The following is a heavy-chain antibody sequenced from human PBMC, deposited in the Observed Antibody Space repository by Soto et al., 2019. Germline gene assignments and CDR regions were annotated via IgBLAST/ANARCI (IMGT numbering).Heavy chain of an antibody. CDR3: ARDRRFLATYYYYYGMDV. CDR2: IYYSGST. Sequence: SETLSLTCTVSGGSISSYYWSWIRQPPGKGLEWIGYIYYSGSTNYNPSLKSRVTISVDTSKNQSSLKLSSVTAADTAVYYCARDRRFLATYYYYYGMDVWGQGTTVTVSS. CDR1: GGSISSYY. D-gene: IGHD3-3*01. V-gene: IGHV4-59*01. J-gene: IGHJ6*02.